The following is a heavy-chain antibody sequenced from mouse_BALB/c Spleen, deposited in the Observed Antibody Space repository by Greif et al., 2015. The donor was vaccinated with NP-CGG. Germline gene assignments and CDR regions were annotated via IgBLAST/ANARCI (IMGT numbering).Heavy chain of an antibody. D-gene: IGHD1-1*01. J-gene: IGHJ1*01. CDR3: ARDKIVGYFDV. Sequence: EVKVVESGPELVKPGASVKVSCKASGYAFTGSNMYWVKQSHGKSLEWIGYIDPCNGGTTYNQKFKGKATLTVDKSSSTAYMHLNSLTSEDSAVYYCARDKIVGYFDVWGAGTTVTVSS. CDR2: IDPCNGGT. CDR1: GYAFTGSN. V-gene: IGHV1S135*01.